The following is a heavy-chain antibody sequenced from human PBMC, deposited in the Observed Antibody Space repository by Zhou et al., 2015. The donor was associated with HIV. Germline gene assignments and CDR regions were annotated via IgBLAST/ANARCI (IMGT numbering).Heavy chain of an antibody. J-gene: IGHJ1*01. CDR3: ATFPTTLTMVREVTEYFQH. CDR1: GGTFSSYA. D-gene: IGHD3-10*01. CDR2: IIPIFGTA. V-gene: IGHV1-69*01. Sequence: QVQLVQSGAEVKKPGSSVKVSCKASGGTFSSYAISWVRQAPGQGLEWMGGIIPIFGTANYVQKFQGRVTITADESTSTAYMELSSLRSEDTAVYYCATFPTTLTMVREVTEYFQHWGQGTLVTVSS.